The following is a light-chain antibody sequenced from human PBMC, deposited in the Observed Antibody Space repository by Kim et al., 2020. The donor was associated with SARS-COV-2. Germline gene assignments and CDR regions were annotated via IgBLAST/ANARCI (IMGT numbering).Light chain of an antibody. CDR3: PQYGRSPLT. Sequence: IVLTQSPGTLSWSPGERATLSCRASQSVSSSYLAWYQQKVGQAPRLLIYGASSRATGIPDRFSGSGYGTDFTLTISRLEPEDFAVYYCPQYGRSPLTFGGGTTVDIK. CDR1: QSVSSSY. CDR2: GAS. J-gene: IGKJ4*01. V-gene: IGKV3-20*01.